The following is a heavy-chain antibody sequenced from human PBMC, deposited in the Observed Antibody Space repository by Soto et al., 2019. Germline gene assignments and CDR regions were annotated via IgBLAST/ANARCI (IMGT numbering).Heavy chain of an antibody. CDR3: ASARGYSGSDSYANWFDS. D-gene: IGHD5-12*01. CDR2: IYHSGTT. J-gene: IGHJ5*01. CDR1: GGSISSGSYS. V-gene: IGHV4-30-2*01. Sequence: PSETLSLTCAVSGGSISSGSYSWSWIRQPPGKGLKWIGYIYHSGTTYYNSSLKSRVTMSLDKSRNQFSLKLSSVTAADTAVYYCASARGYSGSDSYANWFDSWGQGTLVTVSS.